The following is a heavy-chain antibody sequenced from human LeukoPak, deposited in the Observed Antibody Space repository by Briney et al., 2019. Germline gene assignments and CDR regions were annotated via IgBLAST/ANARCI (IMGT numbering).Heavy chain of an antibody. V-gene: IGHV1-2*02. Sequence: ASVKVSCKTSGYTFTGYYMHWVRQAPGQGLEWMGWINPNSGGTNYAQKFQGRVTMTRDTSISTAYMELSRLRSDDTAVYYCARGIAVAGDAFDIWGQGTMVTVSS. CDR3: ARGIAVAGDAFDI. CDR1: GYTFTGYY. J-gene: IGHJ3*02. CDR2: INPNSGGT. D-gene: IGHD6-19*01.